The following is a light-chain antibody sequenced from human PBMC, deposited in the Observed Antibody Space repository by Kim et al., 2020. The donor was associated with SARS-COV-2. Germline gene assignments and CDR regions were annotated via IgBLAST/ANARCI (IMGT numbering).Light chain of an antibody. CDR2: AAS. Sequence: SASVGDRVTITCRASQGISNDLTWYQQKPGEVPKLLIFAASALQPGVPSRFSGSGSGTDFTLTISSLQPEDFGTYYCQKYNSAPYTFGQGTKLEI. CDR1: QGISND. V-gene: IGKV1-27*01. CDR3: QKYNSAPYT. J-gene: IGKJ2*01.